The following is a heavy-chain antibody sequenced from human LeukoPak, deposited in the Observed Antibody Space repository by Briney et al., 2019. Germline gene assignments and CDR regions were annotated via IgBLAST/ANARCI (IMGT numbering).Heavy chain of an antibody. J-gene: IGHJ5*02. Sequence: PSETLSLTCTVSGDSISTSNSYWGWIRQPPGKGLEWIGSIYYSGSTYYNPSLKSRVTISVDTSKNQFSLKLSSVTAADTAVYYCARDQGWFDPWGQGTLVTVSS. CDR1: GDSISTSNSY. V-gene: IGHV4-39*07. CDR2: IYYSGST. CDR3: ARDQGWFDP.